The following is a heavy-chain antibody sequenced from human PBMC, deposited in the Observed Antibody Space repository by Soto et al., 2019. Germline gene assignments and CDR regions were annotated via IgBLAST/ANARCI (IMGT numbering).Heavy chain of an antibody. CDR2: TYFRSKWYN. D-gene: IGHD6-6*01. V-gene: IGHV6-1*01. CDR1: GDSVSSNSAA. Sequence: SQTLSLTGAISGDSVSSNSAAWNWIRQSPSRGLEWLGRTYFRSKWYNDYAVSVKSRLTINPDTSKNQFSLQLNSVTPEDTAVYYCARAKEYSSSSGMDVWGQGTTVTVS. J-gene: IGHJ6*02. CDR3: ARAKEYSSSSGMDV.